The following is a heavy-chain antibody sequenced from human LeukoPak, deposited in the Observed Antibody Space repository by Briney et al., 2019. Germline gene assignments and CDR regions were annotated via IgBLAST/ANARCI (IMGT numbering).Heavy chain of an antibody. CDR2: ILYDGSNK. D-gene: IGHD1-26*01. V-gene: IGHV3-30*18. J-gene: IGHJ6*02. CDR3: AKDLLGGDSGSYYEVGELGMDV. Sequence: GGSLRLSCAVSGFTFSSYGMHWVRQAPGKGLEWVAVILYDGSNKYYADSVKGRFTISRDKSKNTLYLQMNSLRAEDTAVYYCAKDLLGGDSGSYYEVGELGMDVWGQGTTVTVSS. CDR1: GFTFSSYG.